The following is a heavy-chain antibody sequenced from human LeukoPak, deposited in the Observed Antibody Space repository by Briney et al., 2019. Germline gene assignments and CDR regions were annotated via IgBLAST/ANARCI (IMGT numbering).Heavy chain of an antibody. D-gene: IGHD3-9*01. J-gene: IGHJ5*02. CDR1: GGSISSYY. V-gene: IGHV4-59*01. Sequence: SETLSLTCTVSGGSISSYYWSWLRQPPGKGLEWIGYIYYSGSTNYNPSLKRRVTISVDTSKNQFSLKLSSVTAADTAVYYCARVGGSYYDILTGYYGGNWFDPWGQGTLVTVSS. CDR2: IYYSGST. CDR3: ARVGGSYYDILTGYYGGNWFDP.